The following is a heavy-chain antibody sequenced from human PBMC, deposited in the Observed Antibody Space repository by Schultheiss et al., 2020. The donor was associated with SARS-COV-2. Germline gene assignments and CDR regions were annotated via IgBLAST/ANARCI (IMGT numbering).Heavy chain of an antibody. J-gene: IGHJ4*02. V-gene: IGHV1-3*01. Sequence: ASVKVSCKASGYTFTSYAMHWVRQAPGQRLEWMGWINAGNGNTKYSQKSQGRVTITRDTSASTAYMELSSLRSEDTAVYYCARGHVDIVVVVAATHFDYWGQGTLVTVSS. CDR3: ARGHVDIVVVVAATHFDY. D-gene: IGHD2-15*01. CDR2: INAGNGNT. CDR1: GYTFTSYA.